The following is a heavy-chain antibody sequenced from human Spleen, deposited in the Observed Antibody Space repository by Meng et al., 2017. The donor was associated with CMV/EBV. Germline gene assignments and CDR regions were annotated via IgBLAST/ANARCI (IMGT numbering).Heavy chain of an antibody. Sequence: ASVKVSCKASGYTFTDYQIHWVRQAPGQGLEWMGSISPNSGATNSPQKFQGRVTMTRDTSISTAYLELSRLRSDDTAVYYCARVEYYYYYGMDVWGQGTTVTVSS. V-gene: IGHV1-2*02. CDR3: ARVEYYYYYGMDV. D-gene: IGHD6-6*01. CDR1: GYTFTDYQ. CDR2: ISPNSGAT. J-gene: IGHJ6*02.